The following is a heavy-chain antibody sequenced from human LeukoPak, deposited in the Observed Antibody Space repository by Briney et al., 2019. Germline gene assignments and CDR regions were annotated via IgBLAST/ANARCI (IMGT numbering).Heavy chain of an antibody. CDR3: AKASAYCGGDCYDY. Sequence: PGGSLRLSCAASGFTFSSYSMNWVRQAPGKGLEWVSSIRSSSSYIYYADSVKGRFTISRDNAKNSLYLQMSSLRAEDTAVYYCAKASAYCGGDCYDYWGQGTLVTVSS. V-gene: IGHV3-21*01. CDR2: IRSSSSYI. CDR1: GFTFSSYS. J-gene: IGHJ4*02. D-gene: IGHD2-21*01.